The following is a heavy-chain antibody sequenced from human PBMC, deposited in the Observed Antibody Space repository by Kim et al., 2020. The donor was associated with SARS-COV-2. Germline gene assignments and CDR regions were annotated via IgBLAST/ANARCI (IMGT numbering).Heavy chain of an antibody. J-gene: IGHJ4*01. CDR2: INHSGST. D-gene: IGHD6-6*01. Sequence: SETLSLTCAVYGGSFSGYYWNWIRQPPVKGLEWIGEINHSGSTTYNPSLESRVAVSVVTSKNQVYLNLTSVTASDTAGYFCARGRRTQPSSKYYFDYWG. CDR3: ARGRRTQPSSKYYFDY. V-gene: IGHV4-34*01. CDR1: GGSFSGYY.